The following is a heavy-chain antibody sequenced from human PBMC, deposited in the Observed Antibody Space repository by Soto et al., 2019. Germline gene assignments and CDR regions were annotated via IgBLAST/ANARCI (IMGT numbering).Heavy chain of an antibody. D-gene: IGHD3-10*01. Sequence: SETLSLTCTVSGGSISSGGYYWSWIRQHPGKGLEWIGYIYYSGSTYYNPSLKSRVTISVDTSKNQFSLKLSSVTAADTAVYYCARFVWFGELLSTDAFVIWGQGTMVTVSS. J-gene: IGHJ3*02. CDR1: GGSISSGGYY. V-gene: IGHV4-31*03. CDR2: IYYSGST. CDR3: ARFVWFGELLSTDAFVI.